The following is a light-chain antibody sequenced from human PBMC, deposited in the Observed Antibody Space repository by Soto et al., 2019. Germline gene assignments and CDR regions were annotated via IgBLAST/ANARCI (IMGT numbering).Light chain of an antibody. V-gene: IGKV1-39*01. CDR3: QQSHSTPMT. Sequence: DIQMTQSPSSLSAVVGDRVTITCRASQSIGFNLNWYQQKPGKAPKLLIYGALTLQSGVPSRFSGSGSGTYFTLTISSLQPEDFATYYCQQSHSTPMTCGQGTRLEIK. CDR2: GAL. CDR1: QSIGFN. J-gene: IGKJ5*01.